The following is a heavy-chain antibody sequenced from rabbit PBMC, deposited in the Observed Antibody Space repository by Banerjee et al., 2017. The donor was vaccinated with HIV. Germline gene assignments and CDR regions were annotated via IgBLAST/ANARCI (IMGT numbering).Heavy chain of an antibody. CDR3: TRDATGSEDLNL. CDR2: IDVIKSGNT. V-gene: IGHV1S40*01. CDR1: GVSFSISSY. Sequence: QSLEESGGDLVKPGASLTLTCTASGVSFSISSYMCWVRQAPGKGLEWIACIDVIKSGNTYYASWAKGRLSITKNTSTTVTLQKTSLPAADTAAYFCTRDATGSEDLNLWGPGTLVTVS. J-gene: IGHJ4*01. D-gene: IGHD4-2*01.